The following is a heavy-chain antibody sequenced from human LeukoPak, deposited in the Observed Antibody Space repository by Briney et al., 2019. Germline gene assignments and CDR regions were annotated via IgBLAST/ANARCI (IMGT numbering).Heavy chain of an antibody. CDR3: TTVGGSYYYYYYMDV. CDR2: IKSKTDGGTT. D-gene: IGHD1-26*01. Sequence: PGGSLRLSCAASGFTFSNAWMSWVRQAPGKGLEWVGRIKSKTDGGTTDYAAPVKGRFTISRDDSKNTLYLQMNSLKTEDTAVYYCTTVGGSYYYYYYMDVWGKGTTVTVSS. J-gene: IGHJ6*03. CDR1: GFTFSNAW. V-gene: IGHV3-15*01.